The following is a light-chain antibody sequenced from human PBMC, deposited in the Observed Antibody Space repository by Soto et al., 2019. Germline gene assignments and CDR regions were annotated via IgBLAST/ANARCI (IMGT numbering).Light chain of an antibody. CDR2: DAS. Sequence: DIPMTQSPSTLSASVGDRVNITCRASQNIDNWLAWYLQKPGKAPKLLIYDASYLESGVPLRFSGSGSGTEFTLSISSLQPDDFATYYCRQYNSYFPTFGQGTKVDIK. CDR1: QNIDNW. J-gene: IGKJ1*01. V-gene: IGKV1-5*01. CDR3: RQYNSYFPT.